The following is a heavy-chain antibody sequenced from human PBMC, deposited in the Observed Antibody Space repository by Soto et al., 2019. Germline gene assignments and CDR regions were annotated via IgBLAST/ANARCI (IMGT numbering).Heavy chain of an antibody. CDR1: GFTFGDYA. D-gene: IGHD2-15*01. CDR2: IRSKAYGGTT. V-gene: IGHV3-49*03. CDR3: TSVFNAAAPTYFDT. J-gene: IGHJ4*02. Sequence: PGGSLRLSCTASGFTFGDYAMSWFRQAPGKGLEWVGFIRSKAYGGTTEYAASVKGRFTISRDDSKSIAYLQMNSLKTEDTAVYFCTSVFNAAAPTYFDTRGQEALLTVSS.